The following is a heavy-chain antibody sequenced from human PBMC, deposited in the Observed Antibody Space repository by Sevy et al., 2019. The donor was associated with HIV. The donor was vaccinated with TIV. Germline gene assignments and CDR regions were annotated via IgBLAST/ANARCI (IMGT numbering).Heavy chain of an antibody. CDR1: GFGVSRNS. Sequence: GGSLRLSCAASGFGVSRNSMTWVSQAPGKGLESVSVIYGDSSTYYADSVKGRFTISRDNSKHTVYLQMYSLRAEDTAVYYCARFDSNTSPYYYSRYDMDVWGEGTTVTVSS. D-gene: IGHD3-22*01. CDR3: ARFDSNTSPYYYSRYDMDV. V-gene: IGHV3-53*01. J-gene: IGHJ6*04. CDR2: IYGDSST.